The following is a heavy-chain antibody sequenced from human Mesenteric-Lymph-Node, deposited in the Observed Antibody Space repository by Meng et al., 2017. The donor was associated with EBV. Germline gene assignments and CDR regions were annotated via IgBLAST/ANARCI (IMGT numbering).Heavy chain of an antibody. D-gene: IGHD6-6*01. Sequence: VQFVQSGAEVKKPGSSVKVSCKAPGIINYAIIGVRQAPGQSLEWMGGIIPIFGTSNYPQKCQGRVTITADESTNTAYMELTSLRSEDTAIYYCARGVAFIAARPDWYFDVWGRGTLVTVSS. V-gene: IGHV1-69*01. J-gene: IGHJ2*01. CDR1: GIINYA. CDR2: IIPIFGTS. CDR3: ARGVAFIAARPDWYFDV.